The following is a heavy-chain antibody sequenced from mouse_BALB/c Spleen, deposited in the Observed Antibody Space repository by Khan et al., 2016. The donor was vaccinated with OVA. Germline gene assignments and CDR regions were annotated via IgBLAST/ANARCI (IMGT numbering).Heavy chain of an antibody. Sequence: DLVEPGASVKLSCKASGYTLTSHWINWIKERPGQGLEWIGQIGPGSGSAYYNELLKGKATLTVDPSSSTVYIQLSSLSSDHSAVYFCAGSNYYGRCRYAMDYWGQGSSGTV. V-gene: IGHV1S41*01. D-gene: IGHD1-1*01. CDR2: IGPGSGSA. CDR3: AGSNYYGRCRYAMDY. J-gene: IGHJ4*01. CDR1: GYTLTSHW.